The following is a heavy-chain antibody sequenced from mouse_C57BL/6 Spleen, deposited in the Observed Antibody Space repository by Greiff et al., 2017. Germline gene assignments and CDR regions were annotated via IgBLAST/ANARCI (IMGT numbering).Heavy chain of an antibody. V-gene: IGHV5-16*01. D-gene: IGHD1-1*01. J-gene: IGHJ1*03. CDR3: ARDYGSYWYFDV. Sequence: DVMLVESEGGLVQPGSSMKLSCTASGFTFSDYYMAWVRQVPEKGLEWVANINYDGSSTYYLDSLKSRFIISGDNAKNILYLQMSSLKSEDTATYYCARDYGSYWYFDVWGTGTTVTVSS. CDR1: GFTFSDYY. CDR2: INYDGSST.